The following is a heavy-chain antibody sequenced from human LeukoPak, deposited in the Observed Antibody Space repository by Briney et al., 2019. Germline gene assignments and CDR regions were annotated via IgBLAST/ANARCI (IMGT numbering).Heavy chain of an antibody. CDR1: GFTFSSYA. J-gene: IGHJ6*02. CDR3: AKDMVRGVPYYYYYYGMDV. D-gene: IGHD3-10*01. CDR2: ISGSGGST. Sequence: GGSLRLSCAASGFTFSSYAMSWVRQAPGKGLEWVSAISGSGGSTYYADSMKGRFTISRDNSKNTLYLQMNSLRAEDTAVYYCAKDMVRGVPYYYYYYGMDVWGQGTTVTVSS. V-gene: IGHV3-23*01.